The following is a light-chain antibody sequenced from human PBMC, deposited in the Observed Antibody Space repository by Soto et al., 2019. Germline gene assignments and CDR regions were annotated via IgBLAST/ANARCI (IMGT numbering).Light chain of an antibody. Sequence: QSALTQPASVSGPLGQSIVISCTGSSSDIGSYDLVSWYQQYPGKAPKVVIFEGTKRPSGVSNRFSGSKSGNTASLTISGLQTEDEADYYRCSYAGSRTYVFGAGTKVTVL. V-gene: IGLV2-23*01. CDR1: SSDIGSYDL. CDR2: EGT. CDR3: CSYAGSRTYV. J-gene: IGLJ1*01.